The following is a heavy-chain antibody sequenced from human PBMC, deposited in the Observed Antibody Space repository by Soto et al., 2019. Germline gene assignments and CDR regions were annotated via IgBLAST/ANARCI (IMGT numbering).Heavy chain of an antibody. V-gene: IGHV4-59*08. J-gene: IGHJ6*03. CDR2: IYYSGST. Sequence: SETLSLTCTVSGGSISSYYWSWIRQPPGKGLEWIGYIYYSGSTNYNPSLKSRVTISVDTSKNQFSLKLSSVTAADTAVYYCARGPPIMITFGGVINYMDVWGKGTTVTVSS. D-gene: IGHD3-16*02. CDR3: ARGPPIMITFGGVINYMDV. CDR1: GGSISSYY.